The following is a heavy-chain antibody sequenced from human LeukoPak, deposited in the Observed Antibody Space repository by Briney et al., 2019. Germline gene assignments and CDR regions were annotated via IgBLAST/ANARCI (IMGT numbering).Heavy chain of an antibody. V-gene: IGHV4-30-2*01. CDR2: IYHSGST. CDR3: ARGGSLPETSNLIDY. D-gene: IGHD1-26*01. Sequence: SETLSLTCAVSGVSISSGGYSWSWIRQPPGKGLEWIGYIYHSGSTYYNPSLKSRVTISVDRSKNQFSLKLSSVTAADTAVYYCARGGSLPETSNLIDYWGQGTLVTVSS. J-gene: IGHJ4*02. CDR1: GVSISSGGYS.